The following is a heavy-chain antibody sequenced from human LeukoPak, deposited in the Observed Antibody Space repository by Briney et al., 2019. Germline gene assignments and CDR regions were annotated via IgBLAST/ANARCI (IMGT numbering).Heavy chain of an antibody. CDR2: IWNDGSNK. J-gene: IGHJ4*02. V-gene: IGHV3-33*01. Sequence: PGGSLRLSCAASGYTFSNNGMHWVRQAPGKGLEWVAVIWNDGSNKYYADSVKGRFTISRDSSKNTLYLQLNSLRVEDTAVYYCARDSGGITGTTGDWGQGTLVTVSS. D-gene: IGHD1-20*01. CDR3: ARDSGGITGTTGD. CDR1: GYTFSNNG.